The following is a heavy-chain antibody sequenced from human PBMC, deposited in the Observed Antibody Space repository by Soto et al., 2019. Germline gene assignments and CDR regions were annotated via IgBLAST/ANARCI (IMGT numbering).Heavy chain of an antibody. D-gene: IGHD2-15*01. CDR1: GFTFSPYA. J-gene: IGHJ6*03. V-gene: IGHV3-23*01. CDR3: ARQPRVLPTDYMDV. Sequence: EVQLLESGGGLVQPGGSLRLSCAASGFTFSPYAMSWIRQAPGKGRERVSVISGSGIITFYAESVKGRFTISRDNSKNTLYLQMNNLRAEDTAIYFCARQPRVLPTDYMDVWGKGTTVTVSS. CDR2: ISGSGIIT.